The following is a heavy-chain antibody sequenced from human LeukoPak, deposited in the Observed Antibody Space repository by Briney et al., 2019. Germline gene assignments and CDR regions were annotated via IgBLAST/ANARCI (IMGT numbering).Heavy chain of an antibody. J-gene: IGHJ3*02. CDR1: GYSISSGYY. CDR2: VYHSGST. V-gene: IGHV4-38-2*01. D-gene: IGHD5-18*01. CDR3: ARVETRGAFDI. Sequence: SETLSLTCAVSGYSISSGYYWGWIRQPPGKGLEWIASVYHSGSTYYNPSLKSRVTISVDTSKNHFSLKLSSVTAADTAVYYCARVETRGAFDIWGQGTMVTVSS.